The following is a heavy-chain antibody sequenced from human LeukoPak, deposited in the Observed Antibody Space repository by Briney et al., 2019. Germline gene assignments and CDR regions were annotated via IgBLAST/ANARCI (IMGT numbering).Heavy chain of an antibody. J-gene: IGHJ5*02. V-gene: IGHV3-23*01. Sequence: PGGSLRLSCAASGFTFNTYAMSWVRRAPRKGLEWVSGIRGSGDSTYYADSVKGRFTISRDNSKNTLYLQMNSLRAEDTAVYYCAKFGGGPHGYLWFDPWGQGTLVTVSS. D-gene: IGHD5-18*01. CDR1: GFTFNTYA. CDR3: AKFGGGPHGYLWFDP. CDR2: IRGSGDST.